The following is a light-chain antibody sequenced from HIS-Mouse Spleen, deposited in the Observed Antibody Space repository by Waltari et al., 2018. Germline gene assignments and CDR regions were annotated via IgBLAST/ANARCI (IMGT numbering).Light chain of an antibody. J-gene: IGLJ2*01. CDR3: CSYAGSVV. Sequence: QSALTQPASVSGSPGQSITISCTGTSSDVGSYNLVSWYQQHPGKAPKLMIYEGSKRPSRVSNRFSGSKSGNTASLTLSGLQAEDEADYYCCSYAGSVVFGGGTKLTVL. CDR2: EGS. V-gene: IGLV2-23*01. CDR1: SSDVGSYNL.